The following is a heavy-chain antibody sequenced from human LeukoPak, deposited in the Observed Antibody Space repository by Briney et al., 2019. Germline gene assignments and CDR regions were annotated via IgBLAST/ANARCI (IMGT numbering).Heavy chain of an antibody. Sequence: PSETLSLPCTASGGSISSSSYYWGWIRQPPGKELQWIGSIYYSGSTYYNPSLKSRVTISEDTSKNQFSLRLSSVTAADTAVYYCARHKRGWFDPWGQGNLVTVSS. CDR1: GGSISSSSYY. J-gene: IGHJ5*02. V-gene: IGHV4-39*01. D-gene: IGHD5-24*01. CDR3: ARHKRGWFDP. CDR2: IYYSGST.